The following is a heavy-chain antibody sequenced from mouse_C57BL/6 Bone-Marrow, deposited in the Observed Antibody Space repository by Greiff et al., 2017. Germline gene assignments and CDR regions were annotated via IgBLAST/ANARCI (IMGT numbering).Heavy chain of an antibody. D-gene: IGHD2-3*01. CDR2: IWSGGST. CDR1: GFSLTSYG. Sequence: VHLVESGPGLVQPSQSLSITCTVSGFSLTSYGVHWVRQSPGQGLEWLGVIWSGGSTDYNAAFISRLSISKDNSKSQVFFKMNSLQADDTAIYYCAKSDGYLFAYWGQGTLVTVSA. J-gene: IGHJ3*01. CDR3: AKSDGYLFAY. V-gene: IGHV2-2*01.